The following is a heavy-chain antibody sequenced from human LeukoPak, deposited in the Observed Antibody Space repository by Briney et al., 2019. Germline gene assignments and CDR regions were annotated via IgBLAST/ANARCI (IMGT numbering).Heavy chain of an antibody. D-gene: IGHD3-3*01. J-gene: IGHJ3*02. CDR3: ARRFWYAFDI. V-gene: IGHV3-11*03. Sequence: GGSLRLSCAASGFTFSDYYMSWIRQAPGKGLEWVPYISSSSSYTNYADSVKDRFTISRDNAKNSLYLQMTSLRAEDTAVYYCARRFWYAFDIWGQGTMVTVSS. CDR2: ISSSSSYT. CDR1: GFTFSDYY.